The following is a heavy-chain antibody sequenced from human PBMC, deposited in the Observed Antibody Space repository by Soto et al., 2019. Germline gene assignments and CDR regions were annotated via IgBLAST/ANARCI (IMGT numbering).Heavy chain of an antibody. V-gene: IGHV4-39*01. CDR1: GGSVSSGSYY. CDR2: IYYSGST. Sequence: PSETLSLTCTVSGGSVSSGSYYWSWIRQPPGKGLEWIGCIYYSGSTNYNPSLKSRVTISVDTSKNQFSLKLSSVTAADTAVYYCARHFSSSGGSQHFDYWGQGTLVTVSS. D-gene: IGHD2-15*01. CDR3: ARHFSSSGGSQHFDY. J-gene: IGHJ4*02.